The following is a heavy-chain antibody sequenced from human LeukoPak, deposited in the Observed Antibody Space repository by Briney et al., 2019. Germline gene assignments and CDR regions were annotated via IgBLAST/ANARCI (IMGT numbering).Heavy chain of an antibody. J-gene: IGHJ4*02. CDR3: ARRPSSGYRYYFDY. CDR1: GGSISSYY. D-gene: IGHD3-22*01. CDR2: IYYSGST. V-gene: IGHV4-59*08. Sequence: ASETLSLTCTVSGGSISSYYWSWIRQPPGKGLEWIGYIYYSGSTNYNPSLKSRVTISVDTSKNQFSLKLSSVTAADTAVYYCARRPSSGYRYYFDYWGQGTLVTVSS.